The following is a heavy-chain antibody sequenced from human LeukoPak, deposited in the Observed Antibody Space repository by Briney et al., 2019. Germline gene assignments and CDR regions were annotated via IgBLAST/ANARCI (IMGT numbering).Heavy chain of an antibody. Sequence: SETLSLTCTVSGGSISSRTYYWGWIRQPPGKGLEWIGTIYYSGSTYYSPSLKSRVTISVDTSKNQFSLKLSSVTAADTAVYYCARPVPSRLGWFDPWGQGPLVTVSS. CDR2: IYYSGST. J-gene: IGHJ5*02. CDR1: GGSISSRTYY. D-gene: IGHD1-1*01. V-gene: IGHV4-39*01. CDR3: ARPVPSRLGWFDP.